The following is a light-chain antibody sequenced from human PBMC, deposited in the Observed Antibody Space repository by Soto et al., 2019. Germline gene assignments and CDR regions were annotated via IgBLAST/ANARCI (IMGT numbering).Light chain of an antibody. CDR3: QQRRNLPYT. CDR2: DTI. J-gene: IGKJ2*01. V-gene: IGKV3-11*01. CDR1: QSVSNY. Sequence: ETLLTQSPGTLSLSPGERATLSCRASQSVSNYLAWFQQKPGQAPRLLIFDTINRAPGTPARFSDSGSVTDFTLTISSLEPEDYAVYYCQQRRNLPYTFGQGPKLEIK.